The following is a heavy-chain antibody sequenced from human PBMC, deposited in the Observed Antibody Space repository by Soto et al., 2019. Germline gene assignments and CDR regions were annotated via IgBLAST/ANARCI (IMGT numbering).Heavy chain of an antibody. J-gene: IGHJ4*02. CDR1: GFTFSSYA. D-gene: IGHD2-2*01. V-gene: IGHV3-23*01. Sequence: TGGSLRLSCAASGFTFSSYAMSWVRRAPGKGLEWVSVISGSGDFTFYADSVKGRFTISRDNAKNTLHLQMNSLRAEDTAVYYCARVPYCSSSSCYSYFDSWGQGTLVTVSS. CDR3: ARVPYCSSSSCYSYFDS. CDR2: ISGSGDFT.